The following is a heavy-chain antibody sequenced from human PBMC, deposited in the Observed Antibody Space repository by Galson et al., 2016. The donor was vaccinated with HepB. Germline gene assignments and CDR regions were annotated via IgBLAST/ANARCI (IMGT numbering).Heavy chain of an antibody. CDR2: ISAYNGNT. V-gene: IGHV1-18*01. Sequence: QSGAEVKKPGASVKVSCKASGYTFTTYGISWVRQAPGQGLEWMGWISAYNGNTNYAQKLQGRVTMTTDTSTSTGYMEPRSLRSDDTAVYYCARDPRKIRYQLLEIYYYYYAMDVWGQGTTVTVSS. D-gene: IGHD2-2*01. CDR1: GYTFTTYG. J-gene: IGHJ6*02. CDR3: ARDPRKIRYQLLEIYYYYYAMDV.